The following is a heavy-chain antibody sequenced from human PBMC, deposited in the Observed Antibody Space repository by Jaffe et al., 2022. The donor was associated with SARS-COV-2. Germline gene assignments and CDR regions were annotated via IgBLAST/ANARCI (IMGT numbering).Heavy chain of an antibody. D-gene: IGHD5-18*01. CDR3: ARKNTAMNNFDS. V-gene: IGHV3-23*04. CDR2: ISSSSAST. Sequence: EVQLVESGGGLVQPGGSLSLSCAASGFTFSDYDMSWVRQAPGKGLEWVSTISSSSASTFYADSVRGRFTISRDNSKNTLFLQMNSLRAEDTAIYSCARKNTAMNNFDSWGQGTLVTVSS. CDR1: GFTFSDYD. J-gene: IGHJ4*02.